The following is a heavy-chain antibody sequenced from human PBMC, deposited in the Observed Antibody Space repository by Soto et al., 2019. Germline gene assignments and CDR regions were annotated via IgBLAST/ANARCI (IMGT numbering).Heavy chain of an antibody. D-gene: IGHD3-3*01. Sequence: ETLSLTCAVYGGSFSGYYWSWIRQPPGKGLEWIGEINHSGSTNYNPSLKSRVTISVDASKNQFSLKLSSVTAADTAVYYCARVTRITIFGVVIYYYYMDVWGKGTTVTVSS. CDR3: ARVTRITIFGVVIYYYYMDV. CDR1: GGSFSGYY. CDR2: INHSGST. V-gene: IGHV4-34*01. J-gene: IGHJ6*03.